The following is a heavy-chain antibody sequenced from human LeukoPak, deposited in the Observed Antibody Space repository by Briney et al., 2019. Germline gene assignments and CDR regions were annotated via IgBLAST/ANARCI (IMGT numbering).Heavy chain of an antibody. CDR3: AKAVKIPLYFDY. Sequence: SGGSLRLSCAASGFTFSSYAMSWVRQAPGKGLEWVSAISGSGGSTYYADSVKGRFTISRDNSKNTLYLQMNSLRAEDTAVYYCAKAVKIPLYFDYWGQGTLVTVSS. CDR1: GFTFSSYA. CDR2: ISGSGGST. V-gene: IGHV3-23*01. J-gene: IGHJ4*02.